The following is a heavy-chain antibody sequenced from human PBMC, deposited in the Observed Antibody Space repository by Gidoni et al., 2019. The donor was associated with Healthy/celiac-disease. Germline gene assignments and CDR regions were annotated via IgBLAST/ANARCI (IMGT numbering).Heavy chain of an antibody. CDR3: ATSGYSSSWYLRRWAFDI. Sequence: QVQLVQSGAEVKKPGASVKVSCKVSGYTLTELSMHWVRQAPGKGLEWMGGFDPEDGETIYAQKFQGRVTMTEDTSTDTAYMELSSLRSEDTAVYYCATSGYSSSWYLRRWAFDIWGQGTMVTVSS. V-gene: IGHV1-24*01. CDR1: GYTLTELS. D-gene: IGHD6-13*01. CDR2: FDPEDGET. J-gene: IGHJ3*02.